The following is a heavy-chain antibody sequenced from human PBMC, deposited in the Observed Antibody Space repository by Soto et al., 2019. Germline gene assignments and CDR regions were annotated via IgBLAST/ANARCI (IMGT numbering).Heavy chain of an antibody. CDR1: GFSLSTDGVG. CDR3: AHAYGGTSWPNDAFDV. V-gene: IGHV2-5*02. CDR2: IYWDDDQ. Sequence: QITLKESGPTLVKPTQTLTLTCTFSGFSLSTDGVGVGWIRQPPGKALGWLALIYWDDDQRYSPSLKTRLTIPKPTSKNQVVLTMTNMDPVDTATYYCAHAYGGTSWPNDAFDVWGQGTVVTVSS. J-gene: IGHJ3*01. D-gene: IGHD2-2*01.